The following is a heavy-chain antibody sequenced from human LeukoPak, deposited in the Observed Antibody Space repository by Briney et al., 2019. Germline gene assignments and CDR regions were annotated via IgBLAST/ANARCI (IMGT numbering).Heavy chain of an antibody. Sequence: GRSLRLSCAASGFTFSSYAMHWVRQAPGKGLEWVAVISYDGSNKYYADSVKGRFTISRDNSKNTLYLQMNSLRAEDTAVYYCARIPTLSSGSYERGHQSDYWGQGTLVTVSS. CDR3: ARIPTLSSGSYERGHQSDY. V-gene: IGHV3-30-3*01. CDR2: ISYDGSNK. D-gene: IGHD1-26*01. CDR1: GFTFSSYA. J-gene: IGHJ4*02.